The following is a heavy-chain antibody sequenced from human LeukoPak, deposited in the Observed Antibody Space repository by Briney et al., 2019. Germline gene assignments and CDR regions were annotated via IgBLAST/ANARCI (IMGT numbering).Heavy chain of an antibody. Sequence: WGSLRLSCAASGFTVSSNYMSWVRQAPGKGLEWVSVIYSGGSTYYAGSVKGRFTISRDNSKNTLYLQMNSLRAEDTAVYYCARAAYDFWSGYPYYFDHWGQGTLVTVSS. CDR3: ARAAYDFWSGYPYYFDH. J-gene: IGHJ4*02. V-gene: IGHV3-53*01. CDR1: GFTVSSNY. CDR2: IYSGGST. D-gene: IGHD3-3*01.